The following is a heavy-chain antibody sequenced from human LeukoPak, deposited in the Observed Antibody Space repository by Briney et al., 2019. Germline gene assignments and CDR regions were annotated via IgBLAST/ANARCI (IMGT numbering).Heavy chain of an antibody. CDR2: ISSSSSYI. D-gene: IGHD6-13*01. Sequence: PGGSLRLSCAASGFTFSSYSMNWVRQAPGKGLEWVSSISSSSSYIYYADSVNGRFTISRDNAKNSLYLQMNSLRAEDTAVYYCARDHSIAAAGLPAFYYGMDVWGQGTTVTVSS. J-gene: IGHJ6*02. CDR1: GFTFSSYS. V-gene: IGHV3-21*01. CDR3: ARDHSIAAAGLPAFYYGMDV.